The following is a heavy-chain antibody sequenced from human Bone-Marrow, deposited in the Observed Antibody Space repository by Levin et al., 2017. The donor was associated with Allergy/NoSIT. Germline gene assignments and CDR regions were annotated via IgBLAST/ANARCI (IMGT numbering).Heavy chain of an antibody. J-gene: IGHJ3*02. CDR1: GFTFSSYG. V-gene: IGHV3-30*18. CDR3: AKDGAFGEYQLLYGAFDI. CDR2: ISYDGSNK. Sequence: GGSLRLSCAASGFTFSSYGMHWVRQAPGKGLEWVAVISYDGSNKYYADSVKGRFTISRDNSKNTLYLQMNSLRAEDTAVYYCAKDGAFGEYQLLYGAFDIWGQGTMVTVSS. D-gene: IGHD2-2*02.